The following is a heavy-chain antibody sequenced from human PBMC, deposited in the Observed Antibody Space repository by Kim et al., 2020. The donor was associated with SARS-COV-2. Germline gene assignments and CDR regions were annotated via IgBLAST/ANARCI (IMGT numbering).Heavy chain of an antibody. CDR1: GYTLTELS. D-gene: IGHD6-19*01. V-gene: IGHV1-24*01. J-gene: IGHJ6*02. CDR3: ATDVAVTGRSSDYYYYYGMDV. CDR2: FDPEDGET. Sequence: ASVKVSCKVSGYTLTELSMHWVRQAPGKGLEWMGGFDPEDGETIYAQKFQGRVTMTEDTSTDTAYMELSSLRSEDTAVYYCATDVAVTGRSSDYYYYYGMDVWGQGTTVTVSS.